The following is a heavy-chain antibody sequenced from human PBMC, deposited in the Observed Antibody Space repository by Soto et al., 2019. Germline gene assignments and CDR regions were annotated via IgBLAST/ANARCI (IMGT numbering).Heavy chain of an antibody. V-gene: IGHV1-3*01. CDR1: GYTFTGYA. Sequence: GASVKVSCKASGYTFTGYAMHWVRQAPVQRLEWMGWINAGNGNTKYSQKFQGRVTITRDTSASTAYMELSSLRSEDTAVYYCARVGQNYYGMDVWGQGTTVTVSS. CDR3: ARVGQNYYGMDV. CDR2: INAGNGNT. D-gene: IGHD3-3*01. J-gene: IGHJ6*02.